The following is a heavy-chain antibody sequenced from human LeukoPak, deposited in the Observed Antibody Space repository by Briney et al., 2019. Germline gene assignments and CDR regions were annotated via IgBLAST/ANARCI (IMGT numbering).Heavy chain of an antibody. CDR2: IYHSGST. CDR1: GGSISSGGYS. V-gene: IGHV4-30-2*01. D-gene: IGHD2-15*01. J-gene: IGHJ4*02. CDR3: ARAGGSLTLDY. Sequence: SETLSLTCAVSGGSISSGGYSWSWIRQPPGKGLEWIGYIYHSGSTYYNPSLKSRVTISVDRSKNQFSLKLSSVTAADTAVYYRARAGGSLTLDYWGQGTLVTVSS.